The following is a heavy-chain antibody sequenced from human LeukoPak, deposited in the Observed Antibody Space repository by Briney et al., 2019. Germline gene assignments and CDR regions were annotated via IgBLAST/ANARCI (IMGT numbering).Heavy chain of an antibody. Sequence: ASVKVSCKASGYTFTSYGISWVRQAPGQGLEWMGWISAYNGNTNYAQKLQGRVTMTTDTSTSTAYMELRSLRSDDTAVYYCARDRKYCSSTSCYKGWFDPWVQGTLVTVSS. V-gene: IGHV1-18*01. J-gene: IGHJ5*02. CDR3: ARDRKYCSSTSCYKGWFDP. CDR2: ISAYNGNT. CDR1: GYTFTSYG. D-gene: IGHD2-2*02.